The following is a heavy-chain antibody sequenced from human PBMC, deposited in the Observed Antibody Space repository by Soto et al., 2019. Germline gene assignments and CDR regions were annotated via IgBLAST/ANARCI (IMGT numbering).Heavy chain of an antibody. Sequence: GESLKISCKGSGYSFTSYWIGLLRQIPWKGLEWMGIIYPGDSDTGYSPSFQGQVTISADKYISTAYLQWSSLKASDTAMYYCARLPCSGGSCYSGAFYYYYYGMDVWGQGTKVTVSS. CDR3: ARLPCSGGSCYSGAFYYYYYGMDV. CDR1: GYSFTSYW. CDR2: IYPGDSDT. J-gene: IGHJ6*02. D-gene: IGHD2-15*01. V-gene: IGHV5-51*01.